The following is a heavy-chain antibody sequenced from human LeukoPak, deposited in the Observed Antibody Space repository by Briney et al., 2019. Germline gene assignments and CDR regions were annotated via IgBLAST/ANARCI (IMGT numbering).Heavy chain of an antibody. Sequence: SETLSLTCTVSGGSISSSTYYWSWIRQPPGKGLEWIGYIYYSGSTNYNPSLKSRVTISVDTSKNQFSLKLSSVTAADTAVYYCASRRSGGGFDYWGQGTLVTVSS. CDR1: GGSISSSTYY. CDR2: IYYSGST. J-gene: IGHJ4*02. D-gene: IGHD3-10*01. CDR3: ASRRSGGGFDY. V-gene: IGHV4-61*01.